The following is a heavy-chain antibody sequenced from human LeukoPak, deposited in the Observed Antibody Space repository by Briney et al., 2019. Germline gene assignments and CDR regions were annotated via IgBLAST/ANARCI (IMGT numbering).Heavy chain of an antibody. CDR2: ISSSSSTI. V-gene: IGHV3-48*04. Sequence: GGSLRLSCAASGFTFSSYSMNWVRQAPGKGLEWVSYISSSSSTIYYADSVKGRFTISRDNAKNSLYLQTNSLRAEDAAVYYCARDSRFGELLPSIYMDVWGKGTTVTVS. CDR1: GFTFSSYS. CDR3: ARDSRFGELLPSIYMDV. J-gene: IGHJ6*03. D-gene: IGHD3-10*01.